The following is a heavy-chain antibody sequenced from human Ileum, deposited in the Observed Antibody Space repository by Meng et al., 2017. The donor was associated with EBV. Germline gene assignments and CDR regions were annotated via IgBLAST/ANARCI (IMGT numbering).Heavy chain of an antibody. Sequence: VSGGSVSSGSYYWSWIRQPPGKGLEWIGYIYYSGSTNYNPSLKSRVTISVDTSKNQFSLKLSSVTAADTAVYYCAREGYYDSSGYNDWGQGTLVTVSS. CDR3: AREGYYDSSGYND. D-gene: IGHD3-22*01. CDR1: GGSVSSGSYY. J-gene: IGHJ4*02. CDR2: IYYSGST. V-gene: IGHV4-61*01.